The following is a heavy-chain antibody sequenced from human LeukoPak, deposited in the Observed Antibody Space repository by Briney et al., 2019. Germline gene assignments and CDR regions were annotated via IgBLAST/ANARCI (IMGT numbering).Heavy chain of an antibody. J-gene: IGHJ4*02. D-gene: IGHD3-22*01. CDR2: ITSGVGIT. CDR1: GFTFSSYG. V-gene: IGHV3-23*01. CDR3: AKGDYYDLDY. Sequence: GGSLRLSCVASGFTFSSYGMKWVRQAPGKGLEWVSIITSGVGITYYADSVKGRFTISRDNSRNTLYLQMNSLTAEDTAVYYCAKGDYYDLDYWGQGTLVTVSS.